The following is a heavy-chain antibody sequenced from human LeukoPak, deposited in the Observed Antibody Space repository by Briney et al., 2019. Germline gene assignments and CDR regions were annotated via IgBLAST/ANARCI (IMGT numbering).Heavy chain of an antibody. CDR2: INPNSGGT. V-gene: IGHV1-2*02. CDR3: ARNFAPVVPWFDP. Sequence: GASVKVSCKASGYTFTGYYMHWVRQAPGQGLEWMGWINPNSGGTNYAQKFQGRVTMTRDTSISTAHMELSRLRSDDTAVYYCARNFAPVVPWFDPWGQGTLVTVSS. D-gene: IGHD4-23*01. CDR1: GYTFTGYY. J-gene: IGHJ5*02.